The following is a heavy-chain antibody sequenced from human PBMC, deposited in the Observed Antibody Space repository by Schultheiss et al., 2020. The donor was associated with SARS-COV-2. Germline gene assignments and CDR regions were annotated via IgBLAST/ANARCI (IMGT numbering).Heavy chain of an antibody. CDR1: GGSISSGSYY. V-gene: IGHV4-61*01. CDR2: IYYSGST. Sequence: SETLSLTCTVSGGSISSGSYYWSWIRQPPGKGLEWIGYIYYSGSTNYNPSLKSRVTISVDTSKNQFSLKLSSVTAADTAVYYCARGKNPRKWLVREAWYFDLWGRGTLVTVSS. J-gene: IGHJ2*01. CDR3: ARGKNPRKWLVREAWYFDL. D-gene: IGHD6-19*01.